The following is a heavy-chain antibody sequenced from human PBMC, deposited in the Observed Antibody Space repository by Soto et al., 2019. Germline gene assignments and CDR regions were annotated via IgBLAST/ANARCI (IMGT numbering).Heavy chain of an antibody. Sequence: PSETLSLTCTVSGGPISSYYWSWIRQPPGKGLEWIGYIYYSGSTNYNPSLKSRVTISVDTSKNQFSLKLSSVTAADTAVYYCARLDPYSGYEIDYWGQGTLVTVSS. V-gene: IGHV4-59*01. J-gene: IGHJ4*02. CDR1: GGPISSYY. CDR2: IYYSGST. CDR3: ARLDPYSGYEIDY. D-gene: IGHD5-12*01.